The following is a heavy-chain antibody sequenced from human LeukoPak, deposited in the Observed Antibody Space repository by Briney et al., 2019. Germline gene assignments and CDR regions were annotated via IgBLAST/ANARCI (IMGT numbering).Heavy chain of an antibody. J-gene: IGHJ5*02. V-gene: IGHV1-8*01. CDR1: GYTFTSYD. CDR2: MNPNSGNT. Sequence: ASVKVSCKASGYTFTSYDINWVRQATGQGLEWMGWMNPNSGNTGYAQKFQGRVTMTRNTSISTAYMELSSLRSEDTAVYYCARVRMGVLWFGELFIGFDPWGQGTLVTVSS. D-gene: IGHD3-10*01. CDR3: ARVRMGVLWFGELFIGFDP.